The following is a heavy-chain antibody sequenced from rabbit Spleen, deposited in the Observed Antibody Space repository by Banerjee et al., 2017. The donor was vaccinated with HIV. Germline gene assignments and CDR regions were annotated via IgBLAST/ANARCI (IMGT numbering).Heavy chain of an antibody. J-gene: IGHJ4*01. CDR1: GFDLSDYYY. CDR2: IDPLFGRA. CDR3: ARGGGL. V-gene: IGHV1S43*01. Sequence: QSLQESGGGLVKPGASLTLTCTASGFDLSDYYYMSWVRQAPGKGLEWIGYIDPLFGRAYYASWVNGRFSISRENTQNTVSLQLNSLTAADTATYFCARGGGLWGPGTLVTVS.